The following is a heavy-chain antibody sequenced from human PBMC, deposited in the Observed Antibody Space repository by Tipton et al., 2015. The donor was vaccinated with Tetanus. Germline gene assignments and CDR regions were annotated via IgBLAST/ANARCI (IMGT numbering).Heavy chain of an antibody. D-gene: IGHD3-22*01. CDR2: IQYNGIT. Sequence: GLVKPSETLSLICTVSGGSISSYYWSWIRQSPGKGLEWIGYIQYNGITNYHPSLKSRVTISVDSSTSQFSLRLASVTAADTAVYYCACGSGYFDSSYHSPLDFWGRGTLVTVSS. CDR1: GGSISSYY. V-gene: IGHV4-59*01. CDR3: ACGSGYFDSSYHSPLDF. J-gene: IGHJ4*02.